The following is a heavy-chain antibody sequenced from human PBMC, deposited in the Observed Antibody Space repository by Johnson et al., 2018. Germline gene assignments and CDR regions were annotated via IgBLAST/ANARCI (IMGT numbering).Heavy chain of an antibody. D-gene: IGHD3-10*01. CDR1: GFTFDDYA. J-gene: IGHJ6*03. V-gene: IGHV3-43D*03. Sequence: VQLVQSGGVVVEPGGSLRLSCAASGFTFDDYAMPWVRQAPGKSLEWVPLIRWDGGMIYYADSGKVGFLISRDNSKNSLYLKMNSQRAEDTALYYCAKIGVPYYYGSGSYSYYYMDVWGKGTTVTVSS. CDR3: AKIGVPYYYGSGSYSYYYMDV. CDR2: IRWDGGMI.